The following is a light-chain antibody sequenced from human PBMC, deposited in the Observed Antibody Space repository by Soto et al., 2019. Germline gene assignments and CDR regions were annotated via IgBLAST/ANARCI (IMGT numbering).Light chain of an antibody. Sequence: DVVMTQSPLSLAVTLGQPASISCRSSQSLLYSDGNTHLNWFHQRPGQSPRRLIYKVSNRDSGVPDRVSGSGSGSDFTLKISRLEAEDVGVYYCMQGTHWPPYTFGKGTKLQIK. V-gene: IGKV2-30*01. CDR2: KVS. CDR1: QSLLYSDGNTH. J-gene: IGKJ2*01. CDR3: MQGTHWPPYT.